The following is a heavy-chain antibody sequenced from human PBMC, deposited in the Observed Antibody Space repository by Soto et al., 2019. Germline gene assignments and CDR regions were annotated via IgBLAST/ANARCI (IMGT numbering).Heavy chain of an antibody. CDR2: IRRHTSVT. V-gene: IGHV3-48*01. J-gene: IGHJ5*02. D-gene: IGHD3-22*01. CDR3: GKVADNGYYTVDR. CDR1: GLTLSTSS. Sequence: EVQLVESGGMLVQPGGSLRLSCAASGLTLSTSSMNWVRQAPGKGLEWISYIRRHTSVTAYADSVKGRFTISRDSAKNSLYLQMDSLRVEDTAVYYCGKVADNGYYTVDRWGQGTLVTVSS.